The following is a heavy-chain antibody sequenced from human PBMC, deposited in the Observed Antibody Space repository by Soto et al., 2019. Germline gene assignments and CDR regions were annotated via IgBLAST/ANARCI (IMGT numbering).Heavy chain of an antibody. CDR1: GFTFSSYG. J-gene: IGHJ1*01. Sequence: PGGSLRLSCAASGFTFSSYGMHWVRQAPGKGLEWVAVISYDGSNKYYADSVKGRFTISRDNSKNTLYLQMNSLRAEDTAVYYCARDHWYYYDSSGYYPEYFQHWGQGTLVTVSS. CDR3: ARDHWYYYDSSGYYPEYFQH. V-gene: IGHV3-30*03. D-gene: IGHD3-22*01. CDR2: ISYDGSNK.